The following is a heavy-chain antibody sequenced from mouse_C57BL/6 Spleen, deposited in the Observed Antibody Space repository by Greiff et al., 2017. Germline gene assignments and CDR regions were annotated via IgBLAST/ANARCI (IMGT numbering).Heavy chain of an antibody. V-gene: IGHV1-47*01. CDR3: ARGYYGSSLYYAMDY. Sequence: VQLQQSGAELVKPGASVKMSCKASGYTFTTYPIEWMKQNHGKSLEWIGNFHPYNDDTKYNEKFKGKVTLTVEKSSSTVYLELSRLTSDDSAVYYCARGYYGSSLYYAMDYWGQGTSVTVSS. CDR2: FHPYNDDT. D-gene: IGHD1-1*01. CDR1: GYTFTTYP. J-gene: IGHJ4*01.